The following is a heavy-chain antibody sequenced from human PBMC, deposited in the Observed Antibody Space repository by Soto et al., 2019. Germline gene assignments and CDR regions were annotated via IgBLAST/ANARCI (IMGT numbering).Heavy chain of an antibody. Sequence: LSLTCTVSAASFSKYYWTWIRQPPGKGLEWIGYVYFNGNTNYNPSLKRRVSISIDTSKNQISLTLNSVTAADTAVYYCARYCSSTSCYPVWFDPWGQGTLVTVSS. D-gene: IGHD2-2*01. J-gene: IGHJ5*02. CDR3: ARYCSSTSCYPVWFDP. V-gene: IGHV4-59*01. CDR1: AASFSKYY. CDR2: VYFNGNT.